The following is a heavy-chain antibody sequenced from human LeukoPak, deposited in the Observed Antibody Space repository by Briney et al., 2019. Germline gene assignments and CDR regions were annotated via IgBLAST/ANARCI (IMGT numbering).Heavy chain of an antibody. Sequence: GGSLRLSCAASGFTFSSCSMNWVRQAPGKGLEWVSSISSSSSYIYYADSVKGRFTISRDNAKNSLYLQMNSLRAEDTAVYYCARLALSYCSGGSCYSYGMDVWGQGTTVTVSS. CDR1: GFTFSSCS. CDR3: ARLALSYCSGGSCYSYGMDV. J-gene: IGHJ6*02. CDR2: ISSSSSYI. D-gene: IGHD2-15*01. V-gene: IGHV3-21*01.